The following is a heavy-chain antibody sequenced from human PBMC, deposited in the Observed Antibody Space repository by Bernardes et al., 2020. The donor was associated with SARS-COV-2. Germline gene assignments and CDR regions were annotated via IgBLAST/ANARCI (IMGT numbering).Heavy chain of an antibody. CDR1: GFTFSSYS. D-gene: IGHD3-3*01. J-gene: IGHJ4*02. CDR2: ISSSSSYI. V-gene: IGHV3-21*04. CDR3: AKDDDRPLFGAPGFDS. Sequence: GGSLRLSCAASGFTFSSYSMNWVRQAPGKGLEWVSSISSSSSYIYYADPVKGRFTISRDNSKNTLFLQMDSLRAEDTAVYYCAKDDDRPLFGAPGFDSWGQGTLVTVSS.